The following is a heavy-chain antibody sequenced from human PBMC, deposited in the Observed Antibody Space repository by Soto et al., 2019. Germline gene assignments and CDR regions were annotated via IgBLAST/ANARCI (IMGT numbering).Heavy chain of an antibody. CDR3: AAGPLKLELPRGALNY. CDR2: IYYSGST. CDR1: GGSVSSGSYY. V-gene: IGHV4-61*01. Sequence: SETLSLTCTVSGGSVSSGSYYWSWIRQPPGKGLEWIGYIYYSGSTNYNPSLKSRVTISVDTSKNQFSLKLSSVTAADTAVYYCAAGPLKLELPRGALNYWGQGTLVTVSS. J-gene: IGHJ4*02. D-gene: IGHD1-7*01.